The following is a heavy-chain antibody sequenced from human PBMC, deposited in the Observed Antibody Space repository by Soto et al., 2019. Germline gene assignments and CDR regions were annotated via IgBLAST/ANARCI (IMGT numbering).Heavy chain of an antibody. D-gene: IGHD2-2*01. CDR1: GYTFTGYY. V-gene: IGHV1-2*04. CDR2: INPNSGGT. Sequence: ASVKVSCKASGYTFTGYYMHWVRQAPGQGLEWMGWINPNSGGTNYAQKFQGWVTMTRDTSISTAYMELSRLRSDDTAVYYCARGDWGYCSSTSCYAYYYYGMDVWGQGTTVTVSS. CDR3: ARGDWGYCSSTSCYAYYYYGMDV. J-gene: IGHJ6*02.